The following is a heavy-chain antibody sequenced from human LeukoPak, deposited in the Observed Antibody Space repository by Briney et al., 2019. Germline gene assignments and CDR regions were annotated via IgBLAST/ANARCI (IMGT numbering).Heavy chain of an antibody. D-gene: IGHD2-15*01. J-gene: IGHJ3*02. V-gene: IGHV3-21*01. Sequence: GGSLRLSCAASGFTFSSYSMNWVRQAPGKGLEWVSSISSSSSYIYYADSVKGRFTISRDNAKNSLYLQMNSLRAEDTAVYYCAKEGRALGYCSSGRCEKAKSFDAFDIWGQGTMVTVSS. CDR3: AKEGRALGYCSSGRCEKAKSFDAFDI. CDR1: GFTFSSYS. CDR2: ISSSSSYI.